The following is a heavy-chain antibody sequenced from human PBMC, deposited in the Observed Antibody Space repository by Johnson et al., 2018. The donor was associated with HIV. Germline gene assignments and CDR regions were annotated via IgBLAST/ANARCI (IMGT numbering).Heavy chain of an antibody. D-gene: IGHD6-13*01. V-gene: IGHV3-30*04. CDR1: GFTFSSYA. CDR3: ATYSSSWYKGGYAFDI. J-gene: IGHJ3*02. Sequence: QVQLVESGGGLVQPGRSLRLSCAASGFTFSSYAMHWVRQAPGKGLEWVAVISYDGSNKYYADSVKGRFTISRDNAKNSLYLQMNSLRAEDTAVYYCATYSSSWYKGGYAFDIWGQGTMFTVSS. CDR2: ISYDGSNK.